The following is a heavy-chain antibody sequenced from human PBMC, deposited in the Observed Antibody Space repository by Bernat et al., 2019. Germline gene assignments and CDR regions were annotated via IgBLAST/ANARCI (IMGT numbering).Heavy chain of an antibody. D-gene: IGHD1-26*01. CDR2: IRNKGSSYTT. V-gene: IGHV3-72*01. CDR3: VRVWGTTYFTHYFDY. CDR1: GFTFSDHY. Sequence: EVQLVESAGGLVQPGGSLRLSCAASGFTFSDHYMDWVRQAPGKGLEWVGRIRNKGSSYTTEYAASAKGRFTISRDDSKNSLYLQLNSLNTEDTAVYYCVRVWGTTYFTHYFDYWGQGTLVTVSS. J-gene: IGHJ4*02.